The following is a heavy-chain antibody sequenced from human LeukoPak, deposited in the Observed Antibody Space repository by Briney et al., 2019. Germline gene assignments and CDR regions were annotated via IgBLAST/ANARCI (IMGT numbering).Heavy chain of an antibody. CDR2: IYYSGST. V-gene: IGHV4-59*01. CDR3: ARDRGYSGYDPGAYFDY. CDR1: GGSISSYY. D-gene: IGHD5-12*01. Sequence: SETLSLTCTVSGGSISSYYWSWIRQPPGKGLEWIGYIYYSGSTNYNPSLKSRVTISVDTSKNQFSLKLSSVIAADTAVYYCARDRGYSGYDPGAYFDYWGQGTLVTVSS. J-gene: IGHJ4*02.